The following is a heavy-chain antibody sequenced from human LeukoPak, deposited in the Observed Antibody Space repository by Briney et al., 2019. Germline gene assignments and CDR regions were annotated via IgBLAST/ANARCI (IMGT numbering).Heavy chain of an antibody. CDR2: ISPYNGNT. Sequence: ASVKVSCKSSGYTFTSYGISWVRQAPGQGLEGMDGISPYNGNTNYAQKLQGRVTMTTDTSTSTAYMELRSLRSDDTAVYYCASGPSTVTTSDYYYGMDVWGQGTTVTVSS. J-gene: IGHJ6*02. V-gene: IGHV1-18*01. CDR1: GYTFTSYG. CDR3: ASGPSTVTTSDYYYGMDV. D-gene: IGHD4-17*01.